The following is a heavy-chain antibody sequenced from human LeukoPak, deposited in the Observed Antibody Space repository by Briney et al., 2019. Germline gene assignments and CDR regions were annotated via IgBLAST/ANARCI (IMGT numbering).Heavy chain of an antibody. D-gene: IGHD3-10*01. CDR3: ARDGYYYGSGTSPSPRGRFYYYMDV. Sequence: GASVKVSCKASGGTFSSYAISWVRQAPGQGLEWMGWISPNSGATNYAQRFQGRVTMTSDTSISTAYMDLSSLRSDDTAVYFCARDGYYYGSGTSPSPRGRFYYYMDVWGKGTTVTISS. CDR2: ISPNSGAT. CDR1: GGTFSSYA. J-gene: IGHJ6*03. V-gene: IGHV1-2*02.